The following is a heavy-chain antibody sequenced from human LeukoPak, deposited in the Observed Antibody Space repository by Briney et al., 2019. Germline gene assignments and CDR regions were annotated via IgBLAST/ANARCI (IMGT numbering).Heavy chain of an antibody. D-gene: IGHD6-6*01. CDR3: ASEQVRSIAAHEAFDI. J-gene: IGHJ3*02. CDR2: ISPYNGNT. V-gene: IGHV1-18*01. CDR1: GYTFNSYG. Sequence: ASVKVSCKASGYTFNSYGINWVRQAPGQGLEWMGSISPYNGNTNYAQKFQGRVTMTTDTSTSTAYMDLRSLRSDDTAVYSCASEQVRSIAAHEAFDIWGQGTMVTVSS.